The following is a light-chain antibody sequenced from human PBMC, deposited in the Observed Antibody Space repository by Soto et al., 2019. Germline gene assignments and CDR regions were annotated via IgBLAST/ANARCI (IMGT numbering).Light chain of an antibody. V-gene: IGLV6-57*04. CDR1: SGNIASFY. Sequence: NFMLIQPHSVSDSPGKTVTISCTRSSGNIASFYVQWYQQRPGSAPTNVIYEDTERPSGVPDRFSGSIDTSSNSASLTISGLKTEDEADYYCQSYDNSNQEVFGGGTKVTV. J-gene: IGLJ2*01. CDR3: QSYDNSNQEV. CDR2: EDT.